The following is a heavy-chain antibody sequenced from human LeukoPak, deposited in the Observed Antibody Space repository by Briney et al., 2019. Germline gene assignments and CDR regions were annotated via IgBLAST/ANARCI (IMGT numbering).Heavy chain of an antibody. V-gene: IGHV3-30*02. CDR2: IRYDGSNK. J-gene: IGHJ3*02. Sequence: QPGGSLRLSCAASGFTFSSYGMHWVRQAPGKGLEWVAFIRYDGSNKYYADSVKGRFTISRDSSKNTLYLQMNSLRAEDTAVYYCAKDLHAWIQLWSGLGAFDIWGQGTMVTVSS. D-gene: IGHD5-18*01. CDR3: AKDLHAWIQLWSGLGAFDI. CDR1: GFTFSSYG.